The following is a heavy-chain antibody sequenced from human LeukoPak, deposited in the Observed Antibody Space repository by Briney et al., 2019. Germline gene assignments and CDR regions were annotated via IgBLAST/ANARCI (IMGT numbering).Heavy chain of an antibody. CDR1: GYIFTDYF. J-gene: IGHJ4*02. V-gene: IGHV1-2*02. CDR2: IKPSSGGT. CDR3: ARDGSGTYYGDY. D-gene: IGHD3-10*01. Sequence: GASVKVSCKASGYIFTDYFFHWARQAPGQGLEWMGWIKPSSGGTNYAQNFQGRVTMTRDTSINTAYMELSGLRSDDTAVYYCARDGSGTYYGDYWGQGTLVTVSS.